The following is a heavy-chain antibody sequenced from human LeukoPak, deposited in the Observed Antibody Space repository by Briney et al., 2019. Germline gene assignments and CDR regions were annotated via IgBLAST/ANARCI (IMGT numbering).Heavy chain of an antibody. V-gene: IGHV1-69*01. Sequence: GSSVKVSCTASGGTSSSYAISWVRQAPGQGLEWMGGIIPIFGTANYAQKFQGRVTITADESTSTAYMELSSLRSEDTAVYYCAGGSYYEYTFDYWGQGTLVTVSS. CDR1: GGTSSSYA. D-gene: IGHD1-26*01. J-gene: IGHJ4*02. CDR2: IIPIFGTA. CDR3: AGGSYYEYTFDY.